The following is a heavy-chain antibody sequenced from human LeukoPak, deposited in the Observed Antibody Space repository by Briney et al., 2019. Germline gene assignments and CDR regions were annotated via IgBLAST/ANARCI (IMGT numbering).Heavy chain of an antibody. J-gene: IGHJ4*02. CDR1: GYTFTSCD. CDR3: TRGSSGRRDN. V-gene: IGHV1-8*01. Sequence: GASEKASCKASGYTFTSCDINWVRQATGQGLEWMGWMNPNSGNTGYGQSFQGRITMTRDIPIGTAYMELSNLTSEDTAIYYCTRGSSGRRDNWGQGTLVTVSA. CDR2: MNPNSGNT. D-gene: IGHD6-19*01.